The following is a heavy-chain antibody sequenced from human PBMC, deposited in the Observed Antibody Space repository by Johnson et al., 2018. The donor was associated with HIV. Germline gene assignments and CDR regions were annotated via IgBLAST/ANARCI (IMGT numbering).Heavy chain of an antibody. J-gene: IGHJ3*02. CDR1: GFTVSSNY. V-gene: IGHV3-30*03. Sequence: QVQLVESGGGLVQPGGSLRLSCAAFGFTVSSNYMSWVRQAPGKGLEWVAVISYDGSNKYYADSVKGRFTISKDNSRNTLFLHMNSLRADDTAVYYCAIGRGEFPRHAFDIWGQGTMVTVSS. D-gene: IGHD3-10*01. CDR2: ISYDGSNK. CDR3: AIGRGEFPRHAFDI.